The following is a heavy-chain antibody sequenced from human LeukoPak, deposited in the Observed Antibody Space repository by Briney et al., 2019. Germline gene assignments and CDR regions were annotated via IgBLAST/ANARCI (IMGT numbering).Heavy chain of an antibody. D-gene: IGHD2-2*01. CDR1: GGTFSSYA. V-gene: IGHV1-69*06. J-gene: IGHJ3*02. CDR2: IIPIFGTA. CDR3: AREGTDCSSTSCYSGGGAFDI. Sequence: SVKVSCKASGGTFSSYAISWVRQAPGQGFEWMGGIIPIFGTANYAQKFQGRVTITADKSTSTAYMELSRLRSEDTAVYYCAREGTDCSSTSCYSGGGAFDIWGQGTMVTVSS.